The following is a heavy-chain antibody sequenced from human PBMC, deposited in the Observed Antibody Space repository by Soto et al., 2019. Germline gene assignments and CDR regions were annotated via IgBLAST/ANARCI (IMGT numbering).Heavy chain of an antibody. CDR3: ASEAKYGDYYCCGMDV. D-gene: IGHD4-17*01. V-gene: IGHV6-1*01. J-gene: IGHJ6*02. Sequence: SQTLSLTCAISGDSVSSNSAAWNWIRQSPSRGLEWLGRTYYRSKWYNDYAVSVKSRITINPDTSKNQCSLQLNSVTPEATAVYHCASEAKYGDYYCCGMDVWGQGTTVTVS. CDR2: TYYRSKWYN. CDR1: GDSVSSNSAA.